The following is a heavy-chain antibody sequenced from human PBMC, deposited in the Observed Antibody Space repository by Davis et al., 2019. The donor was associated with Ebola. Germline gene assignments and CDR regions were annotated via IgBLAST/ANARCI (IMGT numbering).Heavy chain of an antibody. D-gene: IGHD4-17*01. CDR1: GYTFSTYA. CDR2: ISGSSGGS. Sequence: GGSLRLSCAASGYTFSTYAMTWVRQAPGKGLEWVSSISGSSGGSYYADSVKGRFTISRDNAKNSLYLQMNSLRDEDTAVYFCARDRDYGDYERNYYHYGMDVWGQGTTVVVSS. J-gene: IGHJ6*02. CDR3: ARDRDYGDYERNYYHYGMDV. V-gene: IGHV3-48*02.